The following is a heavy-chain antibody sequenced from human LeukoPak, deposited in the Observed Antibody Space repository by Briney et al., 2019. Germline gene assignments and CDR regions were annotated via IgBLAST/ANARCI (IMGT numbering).Heavy chain of an antibody. V-gene: IGHV3-23*01. CDR3: TKPDSVIVPSDAFDV. CDR2: ISGRADST. Sequence: GGSLRLSCAASGFTFSSYAMSWVRQAPGKSLEWVSAISGRADSTWYADSVKGRFTISRDNSKNTLYLQMNSLRAEDTATYYCTKPDSVIVPSDAFDVWGQGTMVSVSS. CDR1: GFTFSSYA. J-gene: IGHJ3*01. D-gene: IGHD3-22*01.